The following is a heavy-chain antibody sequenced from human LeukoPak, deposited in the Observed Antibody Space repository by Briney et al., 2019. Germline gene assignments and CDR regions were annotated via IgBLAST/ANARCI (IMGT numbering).Heavy chain of an antibody. V-gene: IGHV1-69*04. Sequence: ASVKVSCKASGGTFSSYAISWVRQAPGQGLEWMGRIIPILGIANYAQKFQGRVTITADKSTSTAYMELSSLRSEDTAVYYCAREVLHSSSCWFDPWGQGTLVTVSS. J-gene: IGHJ5*02. CDR2: IIPILGIA. D-gene: IGHD6-13*01. CDR3: AREVLHSSSCWFDP. CDR1: GGTFSSYA.